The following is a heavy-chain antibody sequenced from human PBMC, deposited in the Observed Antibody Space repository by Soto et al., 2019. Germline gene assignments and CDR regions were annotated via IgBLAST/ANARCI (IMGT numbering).Heavy chain of an antibody. J-gene: IGHJ6*02. V-gene: IGHV1-69*01. Sequence: QVQLVQSGAEVKKPGSSVKVSCKASGGTFSSYAISWVRQAPGQGLEWMGGIIPIFGTANYAQKFQGRVTTTADESTSTAYMELSSLRSEDTAVYYCARKSGTMVRGVIVDYYYGMDVWGQGTTVTVSS. CDR1: GGTFSSYA. D-gene: IGHD3-10*01. CDR2: IIPIFGTA. CDR3: ARKSGTMVRGVIVDYYYGMDV.